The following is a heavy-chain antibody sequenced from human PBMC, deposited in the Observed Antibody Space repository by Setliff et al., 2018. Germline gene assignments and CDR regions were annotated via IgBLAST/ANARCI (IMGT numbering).Heavy chain of an antibody. CDR1: GYTFANYG. D-gene: IGHD2-2*01. Sequence: ASVKVSCKAFGYTFANYGINWVRQAPGQGLEWMGWNSVYAREFQGRVTMTIDTPTSTAYMELRSLRSDDTAVYYCARGPPDFVVVPAAAKFDYWGPGTLGHRLL. V-gene: IGHV1-18*01. CDR2: NSV. CDR3: ARGPPDFVVVPAAAKFDY. J-gene: IGHJ4*02.